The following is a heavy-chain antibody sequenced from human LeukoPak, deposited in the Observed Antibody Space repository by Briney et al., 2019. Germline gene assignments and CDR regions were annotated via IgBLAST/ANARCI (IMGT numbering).Heavy chain of an antibody. J-gene: IGHJ6*03. Sequence: PSETLSLTCAVYGGSFSGYYWSWIRQPPGKGLEWIGEINHPGSTNYNPSLKSRVTISIDTSKNQFSLKLTSVTAADTAVYFCARGGGTLHYMDVWGKGTTVTISS. CDR3: ARGGGTLHYMDV. CDR1: GGSFSGYY. CDR2: INHPGST. V-gene: IGHV4-34*01. D-gene: IGHD3-16*01.